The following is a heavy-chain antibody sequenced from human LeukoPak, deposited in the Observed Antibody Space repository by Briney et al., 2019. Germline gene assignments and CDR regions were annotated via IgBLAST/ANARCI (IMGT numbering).Heavy chain of an antibody. J-gene: IGHJ5*02. Sequence: SETLSLTCTVSGDSIASNYWSWIRQPPGKGLEWIGYINYSGTTNYNPSLKSRVTISVDTSKGQFSLRLSSVTAADTAVYYCARRLVARFWFGPWGQGALVTVSS. CDR1: GDSIASNY. CDR2: INYSGTT. D-gene: IGHD2-15*01. V-gene: IGHV4-59*08. CDR3: ARRLVARFWFGP.